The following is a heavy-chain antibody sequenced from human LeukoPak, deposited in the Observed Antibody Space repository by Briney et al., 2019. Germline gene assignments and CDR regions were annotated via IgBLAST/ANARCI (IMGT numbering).Heavy chain of an antibody. Sequence: PSETLSLTCTVSGYSISSGYYWGWIRQPPGKGLEWIGSIYHSGSTYYNPSLKSRVTISVDTSKNQFSLKLSSVTAADAAFYYCARVPLWFGTGYMDVWGKGTTVIVSS. CDR1: GYSISSGYY. CDR3: ARVPLWFGTGYMDV. J-gene: IGHJ6*03. D-gene: IGHD2-21*01. CDR2: IYHSGST. V-gene: IGHV4-38-2*02.